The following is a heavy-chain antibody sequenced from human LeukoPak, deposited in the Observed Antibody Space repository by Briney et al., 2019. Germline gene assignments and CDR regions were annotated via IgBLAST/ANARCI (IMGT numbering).Heavy chain of an antibody. Sequence: GGSLRLSCAASGFSFSDYFMSGSPQAPGKGLEWVSYISSSGSTIYYADSVKGRFTISRDNAKNSLYLQMNSLRAEDTAVYYCARFRSRDLGFGEELLVDYWGQGTLVTVSS. J-gene: IGHJ4*02. CDR2: ISSSGSTI. CDR1: GFSFSDYF. V-gene: IGHV3-11*04. CDR3: ARFRSRDLGFGEELLVDY. D-gene: IGHD3-10*01.